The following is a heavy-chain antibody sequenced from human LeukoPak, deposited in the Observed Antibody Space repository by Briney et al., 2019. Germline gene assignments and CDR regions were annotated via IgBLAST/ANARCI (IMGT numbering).Heavy chain of an antibody. CDR1: GGSISSGDYY. Sequence: SETLSLTCTVSGGSISSGDYYWSWIRQPPGKGLEWIGYIYYSGSTHYNPSLKSRVTISVDTSKNQFSLKLSSVTAADTAVYYCAREWYYYDSSGPGWFDPWGQGTLVTVSS. D-gene: IGHD3-22*01. CDR3: AREWYYYDSSGPGWFDP. CDR2: IYYSGST. J-gene: IGHJ5*02. V-gene: IGHV4-30-4*08.